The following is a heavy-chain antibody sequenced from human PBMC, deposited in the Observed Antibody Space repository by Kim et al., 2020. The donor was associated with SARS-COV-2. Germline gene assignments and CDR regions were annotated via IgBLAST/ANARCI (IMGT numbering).Heavy chain of an antibody. J-gene: IGHJ5*02. D-gene: IGHD6-6*01. V-gene: IGHV4-4*02. CDR2: IYHSGST. CDR1: GGSISSSNW. Sequence: SETLSLTCAVSGGSISSSNWWSWVRQPPGKGLEWIGEIYHSGSTNYNPSLKSRVTISVDKSKNQFSLKLSSVTAADTAVYYCARFTHSSSWYNWFDPWGQGTLVTVSS. CDR3: ARFTHSSSWYNWFDP.